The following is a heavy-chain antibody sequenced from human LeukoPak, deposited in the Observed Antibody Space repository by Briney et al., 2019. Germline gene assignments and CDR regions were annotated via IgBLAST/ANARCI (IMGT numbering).Heavy chain of an antibody. CDR3: AKGGSYRGGFDY. V-gene: IGHV3-23*01. CDR2: ISGSGGST. J-gene: IGHJ4*02. Sequence: GGSLRLSCAASGFTFSSYAMSWVRQAPGKGLEWVSAISGSGGSTYYADSVKGRFTISRDSSKNTLYLQMNSLRAEDTAVYYCAKGGSYRGGFDYWGQETLVTVSS. CDR1: GFTFSSYA. D-gene: IGHD1-26*01.